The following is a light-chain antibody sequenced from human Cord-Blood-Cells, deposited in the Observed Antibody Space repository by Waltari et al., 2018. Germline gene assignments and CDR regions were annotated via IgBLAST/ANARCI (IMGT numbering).Light chain of an antibody. CDR1: QRISSY. V-gene: IGKV1-39*01. CDR2: AAS. Sequence: DIQMTQSPSSLSASVGDRVTITCRASQRISSYLNWYRQKPGKAPKLLIYAASSLQSGVPSRFSGSGSGTDFTLTISSLRPEDFATYYCQQSDSTPWTFGQGTKVEIK. J-gene: IGKJ1*01. CDR3: QQSDSTPWT.